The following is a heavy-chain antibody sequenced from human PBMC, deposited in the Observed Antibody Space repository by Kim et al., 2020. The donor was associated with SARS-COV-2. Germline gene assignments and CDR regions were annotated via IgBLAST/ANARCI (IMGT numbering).Heavy chain of an antibody. J-gene: IGHJ5*02. V-gene: IGHV1-18*01. Sequence: ASVKVSCKASGYTFTSYGISWVRQAPGQGLEWMGWISAYNGNTNYAQKLQGRVTMTTDTSTSTAYMELRSLRSDDTAVYYCARGSYYDSSGYYYGWFDPWGQGTLVTVSS. CDR1: GYTFTSYG. CDR2: ISAYNGNT. CDR3: ARGSYYDSSGYYYGWFDP. D-gene: IGHD3-22*01.